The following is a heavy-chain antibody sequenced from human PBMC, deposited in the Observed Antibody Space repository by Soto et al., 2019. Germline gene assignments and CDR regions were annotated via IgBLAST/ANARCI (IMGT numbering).Heavy chain of an antibody. Sequence: GSLRLSCASSGFTFXNAWMNLVRQAPGKGLEWVGRIKSKTDGGTTDYAAPVKGRFTISRDDSKNTLYLQMNSLKTEDTAVYYCTTDSVVDTSLGYYYYYGMDVWGQGTTVTVSS. CDR2: IKSKTDGGTT. V-gene: IGHV3-15*07. CDR1: GFTFXNAW. CDR3: TTDSVVDTSLGYYYYYGMDV. D-gene: IGHD5-18*01. J-gene: IGHJ6*02.